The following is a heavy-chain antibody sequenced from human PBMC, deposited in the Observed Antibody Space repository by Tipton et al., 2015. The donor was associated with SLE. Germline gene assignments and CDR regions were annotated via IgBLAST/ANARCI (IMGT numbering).Heavy chain of an antibody. V-gene: IGHV4-59*05. J-gene: IGHJ3*02. CDR3: SSEQQSDAFDI. CDR1: GGSISSYY. D-gene: IGHD6-13*01. CDR2: IYYSGST. Sequence: TLSLTCTVSGGSISSYYWSWIRQPPGKGLEWIGSIYYSGSTYYNPSLKSRVTISVDTSKNQFSLKLSSVTAADTAVYYCSSEQQSDAFDIWGQGTMVTVSS.